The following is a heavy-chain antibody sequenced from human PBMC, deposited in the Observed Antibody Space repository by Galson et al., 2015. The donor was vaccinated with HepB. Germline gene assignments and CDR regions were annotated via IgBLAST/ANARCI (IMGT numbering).Heavy chain of an antibody. J-gene: IGHJ3*02. Sequence: LSLTCTVSGGSISSGGYYWSWIRQHPGKGLEWIGYIYYSGSTYYNPSLKSRVTISVDTSKNQFSLKLSSVTAADTAVYYCARDRPTYYDFWSGYYTGIDAFDIWGQGTMVTVSS. V-gene: IGHV4-31*03. CDR1: GGSISSGGYY. CDR2: IYYSGST. D-gene: IGHD3-3*01. CDR3: ARDRPTYYDFWSGYYTGIDAFDI.